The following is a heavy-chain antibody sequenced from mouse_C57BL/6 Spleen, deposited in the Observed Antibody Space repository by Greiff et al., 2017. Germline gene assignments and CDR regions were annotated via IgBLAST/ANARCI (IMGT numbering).Heavy chain of an antibody. D-gene: IGHD1-1*01. CDR2: IRNKANNHAT. J-gene: IGHJ1*03. V-gene: IGHV6-6*01. CDR1: GFTFSDAW. CDR3: TRPYYYGSSSYWYFDV. Sequence: EVKVEESGGGLVQPGGSMKLSCAASGFTFSDAWMDWVRQSPEKGLEWVAEIRNKANNHATYYAESVKGRFTISRDDSKSSVYLQMNSLRAEDTGIYYCTRPYYYGSSSYWYFDVWGTGTTVTVSS.